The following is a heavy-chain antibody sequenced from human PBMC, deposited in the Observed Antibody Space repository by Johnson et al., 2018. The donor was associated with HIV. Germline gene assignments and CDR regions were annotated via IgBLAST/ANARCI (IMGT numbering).Heavy chain of an antibody. CDR3: ARGGIAFGGVIAPGAFDI. CDR2: IPYDGYNK. D-gene: IGHD3-16*02. J-gene: IGHJ3*02. V-gene: IGHV3-30*14. CDR1: GFTFSSYA. Sequence: QEKLVESGGGVVQPGRSLRLSCAASGFTFSSYAMHWVRQAPGKGLEWVAVIPYDGYNKYYADYVRGRFTISRDNPKNTLSLQMGSLRAEDMAVYYCARGGIAFGGVIAPGAFDIWGQGTMVTVSS.